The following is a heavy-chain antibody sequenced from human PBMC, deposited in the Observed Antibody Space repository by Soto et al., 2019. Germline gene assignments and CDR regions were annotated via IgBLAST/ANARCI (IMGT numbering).Heavy chain of an antibody. Sequence: VGSLRLSCVASGFTFSSYWMSWVRQAPGRGLEWVANIKEDGSDKYYVDSVKGRFTISRDNAKNSLSLQMNSLRVEDTAVYYCARDPGIAAAGTVGYFDYWGQGILVTVSS. CDR1: GFTFSSYW. J-gene: IGHJ4*02. D-gene: IGHD6-13*01. CDR3: ARDPGIAAAGTVGYFDY. CDR2: IKEDGSDK. V-gene: IGHV3-7*01.